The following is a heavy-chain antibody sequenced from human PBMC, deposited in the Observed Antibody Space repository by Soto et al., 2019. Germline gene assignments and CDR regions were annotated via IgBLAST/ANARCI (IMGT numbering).Heavy chain of an antibody. D-gene: IGHD6-19*01. CDR3: SREVSVAGRFDY. J-gene: IGHJ4*02. V-gene: IGHV4-34*01. CDR1: GGSFSGYY. CDR2: IYHSGST. Sequence: SETLSLTCAVYGGSFSGYYWSWVRQSPGKGLEWIGQIYHSGSTNYNPSLKSRVTISLDKSKNQFSLNLSSVTAADTAVYYCSREVSVAGRFDYWGPGTLVTVSS.